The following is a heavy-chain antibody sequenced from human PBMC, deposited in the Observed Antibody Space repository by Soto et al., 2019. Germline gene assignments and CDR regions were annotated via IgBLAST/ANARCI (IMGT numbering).Heavy chain of an antibody. CDR2: ISGTSSHI. J-gene: IGHJ6*03. D-gene: IGHD2-21*01. Sequence: EVQLVESGGGLVKPGGSLTLSCATSGFIFSNYKMNWVRQAPGKGLEWVSSISGTSSHIYYADSVKGRFTISRDNAENSLDLQMHSLRAEDTAVYYWVREHLFAGYYYYLAVWGKGTRVIVSS. CDR1: GFIFSNYK. CDR3: VREHLFAGYYYYLAV. V-gene: IGHV3-21*06.